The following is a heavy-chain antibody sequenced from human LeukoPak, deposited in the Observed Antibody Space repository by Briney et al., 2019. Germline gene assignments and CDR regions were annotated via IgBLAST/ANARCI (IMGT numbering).Heavy chain of an antibody. Sequence: SETLSLTCTVSGGSIRSYYWSWIRQPAGKGLEWIGRIYTSGSTNYNPSLKSRVTMSVDTSKNQFSLKLSSVTAADTAVYYCAREYYYDSSGYYSLFDYWGQGTLVTVSS. V-gene: IGHV4-4*07. CDR1: GGSIRSYY. CDR2: IYTSGST. CDR3: AREYYYDSSGYYSLFDY. J-gene: IGHJ4*02. D-gene: IGHD3-22*01.